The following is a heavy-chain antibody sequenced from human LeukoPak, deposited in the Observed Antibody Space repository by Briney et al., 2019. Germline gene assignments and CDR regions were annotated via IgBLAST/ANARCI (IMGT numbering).Heavy chain of an antibody. V-gene: IGHV1-69*04. Sequence: ASVTVSCKASGGTFISYAISWVRQAPGQGLEWMGRIIPILGIANYAQKFQGRVTITADKSTSTAYMELSSLRSEDTAVYYCARGMEVPAMYYYYGMDVWGQGTTVTVSS. J-gene: IGHJ6*02. CDR1: GGTFISYA. D-gene: IGHD2-2*01. CDR2: IIPILGIA. CDR3: ARGMEVPAMYYYYGMDV.